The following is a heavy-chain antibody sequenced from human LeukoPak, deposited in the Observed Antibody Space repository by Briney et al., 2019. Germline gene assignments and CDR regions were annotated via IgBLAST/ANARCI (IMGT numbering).Heavy chain of an antibody. CDR1: VGSFGNYY. CDR2: INQGGNT. CDR3: AIGPGGYYFDY. J-gene: IGHJ4*02. V-gene: IGHV4-34*01. Sequence: SETLSLTCTVYVGSFGNYYWSWIPKPPGKGLEWIAEINQGGNTNYNPSLKSRVTISLDTSKNQFSLKLSSVSAAATDVYYCAIGPGGYYFDYWGQGTLVTVSS. D-gene: IGHD3-3*01.